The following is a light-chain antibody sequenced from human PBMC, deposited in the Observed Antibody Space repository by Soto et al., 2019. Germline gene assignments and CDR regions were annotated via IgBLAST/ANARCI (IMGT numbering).Light chain of an antibody. CDR3: QQYGNPPPNA. CDR1: QSVSSSY. V-gene: IGKV3-20*01. Sequence: EIVLTQSPGTLSLSPGERATLSCRASQSVSSSYLAWYQQKPGQAPRVLIHGASSRATGIPDRFSGSGSGKDFTLTISRLEPEDFAVIICQQYGNPPPNAFGQGTKVEIK. CDR2: GAS. J-gene: IGKJ2*01.